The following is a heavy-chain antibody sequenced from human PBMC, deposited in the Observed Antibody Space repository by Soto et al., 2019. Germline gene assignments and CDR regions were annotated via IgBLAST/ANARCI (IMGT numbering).Heavy chain of an antibody. D-gene: IGHD3-3*01. CDR2: TYYRSKWYN. CDR1: GDSVSSNSSA. J-gene: IGHJ6*02. Sequence: PSQTLSLPCAISGDSVSSNSSACNFIRQSPSRGLEWLGRTYYRSKWYNDYAVSVKSRITINPDTSKNQFSLQLNSVTPEDTAVYYCARAHGDFWSGPYYGMDVWGQGTTVTVSS. CDR3: ARAHGDFWSGPYYGMDV. V-gene: IGHV6-1*01.